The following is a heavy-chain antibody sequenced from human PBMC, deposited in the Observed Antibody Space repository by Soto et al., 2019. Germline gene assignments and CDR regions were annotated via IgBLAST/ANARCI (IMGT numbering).Heavy chain of an antibody. CDR1: GYSISSGYY. V-gene: IGHV4-38-2*01. CDR3: ARAYSSGWYYFDY. Sequence: SETLSLTCAVSGYSISSGYYWGWIRQPPGKGLEWIGSIYHSGSTYYNPSLKSRVTISVDTSKNQFSLKLSSVTAADTAVYYCARAYSSGWYYFDYWGQGTLVTVSS. D-gene: IGHD6-19*01. J-gene: IGHJ4*02. CDR2: IYHSGST.